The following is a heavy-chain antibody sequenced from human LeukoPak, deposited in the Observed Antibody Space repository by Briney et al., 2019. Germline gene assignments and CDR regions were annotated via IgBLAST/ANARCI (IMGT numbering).Heavy chain of an antibody. CDR3: ARKRPWGLSRYFDY. J-gene: IGHJ4*02. Sequence: SETLSLTCTVSGGSISSGLYYWSWIRQPAGKGLESIGRIYTSGSTNYNPSLKSRVTISLDTSKNQFSLKLSSVTAADTAVYYCARKRPWGLSRYFDYWGQGTLVTVSS. V-gene: IGHV4-61*02. CDR2: IYTSGST. D-gene: IGHD7-27*01. CDR1: GGSISSGLYY.